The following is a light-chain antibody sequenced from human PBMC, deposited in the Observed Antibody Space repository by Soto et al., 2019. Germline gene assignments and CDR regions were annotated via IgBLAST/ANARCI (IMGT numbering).Light chain of an antibody. Sequence: DIQMTQAPSTMSASVGDRVTITCRASQSIDSWLAWYQQKPGKAPKFLMYKASNLESGVPLMFIGSGSGTDFTLTSISLQPDDCANYYCQKYKSSPYTFGQGTKVQRK. CDR1: QSIDSW. J-gene: IGKJ1*01. CDR3: QKYKSSPYT. CDR2: KAS. V-gene: IGKV1-5*03.